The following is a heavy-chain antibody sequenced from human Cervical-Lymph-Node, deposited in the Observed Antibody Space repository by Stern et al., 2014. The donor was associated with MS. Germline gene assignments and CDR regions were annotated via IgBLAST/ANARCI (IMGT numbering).Heavy chain of an antibody. CDR1: GFIFSGTA. J-gene: IGHJ3*02. V-gene: IGHV3-73*01. CDR3: TRLMSYDAFDI. Sequence: EVQLVESGGGLVQPGGSLKLSCAASGFIFSGTAMHWVRQASGKGLGWVGRIRSKANGYTTAYAASVKGRFTVSRDDSKKTAFLQMNSLKTEDTAVYYCTRLMSYDAFDIWGQGTVVTVSS. D-gene: IGHD2-8*01. CDR2: IRSKANGYTT.